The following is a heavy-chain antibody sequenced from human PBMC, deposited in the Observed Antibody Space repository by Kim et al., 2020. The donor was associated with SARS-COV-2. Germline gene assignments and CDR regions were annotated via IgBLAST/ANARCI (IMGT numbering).Heavy chain of an antibody. CDR1: GYTFTSYA. CDR2: INAGNGNT. D-gene: IGHD6-19*01. V-gene: IGHV1-3*01. Sequence: ASVKVSCKASGYTFTSYAMHWVRQAPGQRLEWMGWINAGNGNTKYSQKFQGRVTITRDTSASTAYMELSSLRSEDTAVYYCARDLGSGWYRDFDYWGQGTLVTVSS. J-gene: IGHJ4*02. CDR3: ARDLGSGWYRDFDY.